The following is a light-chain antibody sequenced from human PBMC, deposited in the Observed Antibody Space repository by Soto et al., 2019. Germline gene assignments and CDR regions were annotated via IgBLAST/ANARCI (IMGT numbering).Light chain of an antibody. J-gene: IGLJ2*01. CDR3: CSYADSSTYVV. CDR2: EGS. V-gene: IGLV2-23*01. Sequence: QSALTQPASVSGSPGQSITISCTGTSSDVGSYNLVSWYQQHPGKAPKLMIYEGSNRPSGVSNRFSGSTSGNTASLTISGLQAEDEADYYCCSYADSSTYVVFGGGTKLTVL. CDR1: SSDVGSYNL.